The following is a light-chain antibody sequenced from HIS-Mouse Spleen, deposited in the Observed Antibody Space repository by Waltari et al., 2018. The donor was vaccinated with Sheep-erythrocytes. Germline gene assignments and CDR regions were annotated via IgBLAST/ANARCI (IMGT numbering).Light chain of an antibody. Sequence: QSAQTQPRSVSGSPGQSVTLSCTGTTSDGGGYNYVLWYQQHPGKAPKLMIYDVSKRPSGVPDRFSGSKSGNTASLTISGLQAEDEADYYCCSYAGSYNHVFATGTKVTVL. CDR2: DVS. CDR3: CSYAGSYNHV. V-gene: IGLV2-11*01. CDR1: TSDGGGYNY. J-gene: IGLJ1*01.